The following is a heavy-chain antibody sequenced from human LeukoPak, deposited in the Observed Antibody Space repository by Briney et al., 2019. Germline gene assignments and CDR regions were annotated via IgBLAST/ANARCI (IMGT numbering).Heavy chain of an antibody. J-gene: IGHJ4*02. CDR1: GGTFSSYA. CDR3: ARYSDGGSSDYFDY. V-gene: IGHV1-69*04. D-gene: IGHD2-15*01. CDR2: IIPILGIA. Sequence: SVTVSCTASGGTFSSYAISWVRQAPGQGLEWMGRIIPILGIANYAQKFQGRVTITADKSTSTAYMELSSLRSEDTAVYYCARYSDGGSSDYFDYWGQGTLVTVSS.